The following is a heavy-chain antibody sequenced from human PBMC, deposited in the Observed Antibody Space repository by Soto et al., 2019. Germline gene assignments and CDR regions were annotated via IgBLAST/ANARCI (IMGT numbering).Heavy chain of an antibody. V-gene: IGHV3-30-3*01. Sequence: QVQLVESGGGVVQPGRSLRLSCAASGFTFSSYAMHWVRQAPGKGLEWVAVISYDGSNKYYADSVKGRFTISRDNSKNTLYLQMNSLRAEDTAVYYCARDRSGSYYPCYFDYWGQGTLVTVSS. CDR2: ISYDGSNK. CDR3: ARDRSGSYYPCYFDY. J-gene: IGHJ4*02. CDR1: GFTFSSYA. D-gene: IGHD1-26*01.